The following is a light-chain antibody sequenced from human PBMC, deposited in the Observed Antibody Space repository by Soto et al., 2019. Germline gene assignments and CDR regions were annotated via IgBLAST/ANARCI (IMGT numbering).Light chain of an antibody. Sequence: QSVLTQPATVSGSPGQSITNSCTGTSKDIGNYDYVSGYQQHPGKAPKAVIYGVGYRPSGVSNRFSGSKSGNTASLTISGLRPEDEADYSCSSYTISTTLVFGGGTQLTV. J-gene: IGLJ2*01. CDR3: SSYTISTTLV. CDR1: SKDIGNYDY. CDR2: GVG. V-gene: IGLV2-14*03.